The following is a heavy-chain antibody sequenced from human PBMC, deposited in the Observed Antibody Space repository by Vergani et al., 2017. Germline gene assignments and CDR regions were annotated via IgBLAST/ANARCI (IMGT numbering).Heavy chain of an antibody. J-gene: IGHJ4*02. V-gene: IGHV3-53*01. CDR3: ATREYSSGWYYFDY. D-gene: IGHD6-19*01. CDR1: GFTVSSNY. Sequence: VQLVESGGGLIQPGGSLRLPCAASGFTVSSNYMSWVRQAPGKGLEWVSVIYSGGSTYYADSVKGRFTISRDNPKNTLYLQMNSLRAEDTAVYYCATREYSSGWYYFDYWGQGTLVTVSS. CDR2: IYSGGST.